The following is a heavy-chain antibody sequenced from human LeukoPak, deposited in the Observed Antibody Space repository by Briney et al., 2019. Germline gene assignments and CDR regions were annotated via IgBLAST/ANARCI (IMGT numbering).Heavy chain of an antibody. CDR1: GYNFISFY. D-gene: IGHD3-16*01. CDR3: ARDGISYGSGAANYDFEYYFMDV. CDR2: INPTTGST. V-gene: IGHV1-46*01. J-gene: IGHJ6*03. Sequence: ASVKVSCKASGYNFISFYIHWVRQAPGQGLQWMGMINPTTGSTDYAQNFQGRVTMTKDMSTATVYMELRSLRYEDTAVYYCARDGISYGSGAANYDFEYYFMDVWGKGPTVSVSS.